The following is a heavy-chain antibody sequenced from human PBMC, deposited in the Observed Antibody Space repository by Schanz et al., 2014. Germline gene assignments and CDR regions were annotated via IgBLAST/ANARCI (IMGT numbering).Heavy chain of an antibody. Sequence: EVQLLESGGGLVQPGGSLKLSCAASGLIFSNYVMSWVRQAPGKGLEWVSTIGTSGGTNYAESVKGRFTISRDNSKNTLYLQMNSLRTEDTAVYYCARGGRTAGAFDIWGQGTMVTVSS. CDR1: GLIFSNYV. J-gene: IGHJ3*02. CDR2: IGTSGGT. V-gene: IGHV3-23*01. D-gene: IGHD1-1*01. CDR3: ARGGRTAGAFDI.